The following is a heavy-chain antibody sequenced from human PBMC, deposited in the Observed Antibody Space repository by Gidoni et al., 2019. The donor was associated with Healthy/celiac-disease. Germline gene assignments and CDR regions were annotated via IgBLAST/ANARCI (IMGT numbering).Heavy chain of an antibody. CDR2: ISGSGGST. Sequence: EVQLLESGGCLVQPGVSLRLSCAASGFTFSSYAMSWFRQAPGKGLEWVSAISGSGGSTYYADSVKGRLTISRDNSKNTLYLQMNSLRAEDTAVYYCAKDTMSVGAFDIWGQGTMVTVSS. CDR3: AKDTMSVGAFDI. J-gene: IGHJ3*02. D-gene: IGHD3-10*02. CDR1: GFTFSSYA. V-gene: IGHV3-23*01.